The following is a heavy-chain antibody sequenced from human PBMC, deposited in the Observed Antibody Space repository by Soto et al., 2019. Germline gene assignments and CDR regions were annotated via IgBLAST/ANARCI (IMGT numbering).Heavy chain of an antibody. D-gene: IGHD2-15*01. Sequence: QLTLKESGPTLVKPTQTLTLTCTFSGFSLSTCGVGVGWIRQPPGKALEWLALIYWDDDKRYSPSLKSRLTFTKDTSKNQVVLTMTNMDSVDTAAYYFAHLSDCSGGSCYRTRIVVADYCGQRTLVTVSS. CDR1: GFSLSTCGVG. CDR2: IYWDDDK. V-gene: IGHV2-5*02. J-gene: IGHJ4*02. CDR3: AHLSDCSGGSCYRTRIVVADY.